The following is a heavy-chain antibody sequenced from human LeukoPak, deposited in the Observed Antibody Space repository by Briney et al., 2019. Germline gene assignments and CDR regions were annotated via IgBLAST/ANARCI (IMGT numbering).Heavy chain of an antibody. CDR3: ATEPSRSYSFDHLDF. V-gene: IGHV1-69*04. CDR2: VVPMFGIR. D-gene: IGHD5-12*01. J-gene: IGHJ4*02. CDR1: GGTLNNYA. Sequence: SVKVSCKASGGTLNNYAISWVRQAPGQGLEWMGRVVPMFGIRNYPQTFRGRVNITADKATNTVYMELRSLRAEDTAIYYCATEPSRSYSFDHLDFWGLGTPVTVSS.